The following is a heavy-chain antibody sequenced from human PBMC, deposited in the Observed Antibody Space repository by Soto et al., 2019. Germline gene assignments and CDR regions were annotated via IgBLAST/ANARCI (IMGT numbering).Heavy chain of an antibody. V-gene: IGHV4-61*01. D-gene: IGHD3-9*01. CDR2: IYYSGST. CDR1: GGSVSSGNYY. J-gene: IGHJ4*02. Sequence: SETLSLTCTVSGGSVSSGNYYWSWIRQPPGKGLEWIGYIYYSGSTNYNPSLKSRVTISVDTSKNQFSLKLSSVTAADTAVYYCARNYDILKASFDYWGQGTLVTVSS. CDR3: ARNYDILKASFDY.